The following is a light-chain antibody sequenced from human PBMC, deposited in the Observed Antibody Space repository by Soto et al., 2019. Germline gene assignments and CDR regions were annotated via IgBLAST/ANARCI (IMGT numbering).Light chain of an antibody. CDR2: DVS. Sequence: DIPMTQSPSTLSASVGDRVTITCRASQSVGSSLAWYQQKPGKAPNPLIYDVSRLESGVPSRFSGTGSGTEFSLTISSLQPDDFATYYCQQYEGYSPTFGQGTKVAIK. V-gene: IGKV1-5*01. J-gene: IGKJ1*01. CDR1: QSVGSS. CDR3: QQYEGYSPT.